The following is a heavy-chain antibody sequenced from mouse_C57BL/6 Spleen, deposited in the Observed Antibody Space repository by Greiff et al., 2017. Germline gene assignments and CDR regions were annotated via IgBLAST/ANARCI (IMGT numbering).Heavy chain of an antibody. D-gene: IGHD1-1*01. CDR1: GYSITSGYY. CDR2: ISYDGSN. J-gene: IGHJ4*01. V-gene: IGHV3-6*01. Sequence: EVQRVESGPGLVKPSQSLSLTCSVTGYSITSGYYWNWIRQFPGNKLEWMGYISYDGSNNYNPSLKNRISITRDTSKNQFFLKLNSVTTEDTATYYCAHPLYYGYAMDYWGQGTSVTVSS. CDR3: AHPLYYGYAMDY.